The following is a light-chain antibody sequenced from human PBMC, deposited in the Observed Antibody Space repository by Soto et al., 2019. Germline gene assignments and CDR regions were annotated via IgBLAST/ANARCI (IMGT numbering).Light chain of an antibody. CDR2: GAS. V-gene: IGKV3-20*01. J-gene: IGKJ1*01. CDR1: QSVSSSY. CDR3: QQYGSSRT. Sequence: EIVLTQSPATLSLSPGERATVSCRASQSVSSSYLVWYQQKPGQAPRLLIYGASSRATGIPDRFSGSGSGTDFTLTISRLEPEDSAVYYCQQYGSSRTFGQGTKVDIK.